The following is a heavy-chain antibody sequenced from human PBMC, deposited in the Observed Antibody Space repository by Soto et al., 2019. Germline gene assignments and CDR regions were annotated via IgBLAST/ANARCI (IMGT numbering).Heavy chain of an antibody. CDR1: GGTFSSYA. D-gene: IGHD3-22*01. Sequence: GASVKVSCKAPGGTFSSYAISWVRQAPGQGLEWMGGIIPIFGTANYAQKFQGRVTITADGSTSTAYMELSSLRSEDTAVYYCARHKKVVVIMRTRLYGMDVWGQGTTVTVSS. J-gene: IGHJ6*02. CDR2: IIPIFGTA. CDR3: ARHKKVVVIMRTRLYGMDV. V-gene: IGHV1-69*13.